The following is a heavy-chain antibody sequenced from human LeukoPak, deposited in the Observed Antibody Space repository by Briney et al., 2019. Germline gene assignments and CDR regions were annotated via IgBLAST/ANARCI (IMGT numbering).Heavy chain of an antibody. V-gene: IGHV3-48*04. Sequence: ISSSSSTIYYADSVKGRFTISRDNAKNSLYLQMNSLRAEDTAVYYCARVPATSNDAFDIWGQGTMVTVSS. CDR2: ISSSSSTI. D-gene: IGHD2-2*01. CDR3: ARVPATSNDAFDI. J-gene: IGHJ3*02.